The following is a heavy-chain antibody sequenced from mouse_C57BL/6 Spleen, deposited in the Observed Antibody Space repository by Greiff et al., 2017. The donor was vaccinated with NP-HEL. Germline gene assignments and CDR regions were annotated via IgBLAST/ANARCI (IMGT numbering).Heavy chain of an antibody. CDR2: ISYDGSN. J-gene: IGHJ3*01. Sequence: VQLQQSGPGLVKPSQSLSLTCSVTGYSITSGYYWNWIRQFPGNKLEWMGYISYDGSNNYNPSLKNRISITRYTSKNQFFLKLNSVTTEDTATYYCARDSPFAYWGQGTLVTVSA. CDR3: ARDSPFAY. V-gene: IGHV3-6*01. CDR1: GYSITSGYY.